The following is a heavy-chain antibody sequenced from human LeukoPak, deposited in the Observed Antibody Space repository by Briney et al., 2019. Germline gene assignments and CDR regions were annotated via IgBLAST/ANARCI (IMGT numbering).Heavy chain of an antibody. J-gene: IGHJ5*02. D-gene: IGHD3-10*01. CDR2: ITASGDGT. CDR3: VRNYHLDH. V-gene: IGHV3-23*01. Sequence: GGPLGLSFGAPGFTFRTYGMSGVGQPPGKGLQRVSGITASGDGTYYADSVKGRFTNSRDNSNNTLYLQMNSLRAEDTGIYYCVRNYHLDHWGQGTLVTVSS. CDR1: GFTFRTYG.